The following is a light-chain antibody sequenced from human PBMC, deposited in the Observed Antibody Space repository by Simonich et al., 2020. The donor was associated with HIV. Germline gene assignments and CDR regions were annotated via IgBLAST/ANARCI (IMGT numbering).Light chain of an antibody. Sequence: DIVMTQSPATLSVSPGERATLSCRASQSVSSNFAWYQQKPGQAPRLLIYGASTRATGIPARFSGSGSGTEFTLTISSLQSEDFAVYYCQQYNNWPPVTFGQGTKLEIK. CDR2: GAS. CDR3: QQYNNWPPVT. V-gene: IGKV3-15*01. CDR1: QSVSSN. J-gene: IGKJ2*01.